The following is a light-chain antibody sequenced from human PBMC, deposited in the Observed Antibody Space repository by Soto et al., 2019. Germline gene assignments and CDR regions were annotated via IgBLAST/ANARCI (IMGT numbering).Light chain of an antibody. CDR3: MQALQTPWT. Sequence: DFVMTQSPLSLPVTPGEPASISCTSSQSLLHTNGYTSLDWYLQKPGQSPQLLIYLGSNRASGVPDRFSGSGSGTNFTLKISRVEAEDVGVYYCMQALQTPWTFGQGTKVDIK. CDR2: LGS. CDR1: QSLLHTNGYTS. V-gene: IGKV2-28*01. J-gene: IGKJ1*01.